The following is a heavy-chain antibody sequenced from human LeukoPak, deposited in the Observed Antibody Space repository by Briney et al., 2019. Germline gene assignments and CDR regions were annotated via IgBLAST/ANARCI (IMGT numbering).Heavy chain of an antibody. CDR3: VRDEFYHSGWFGTIFEK. CDR2: IYSSGRT. V-gene: IGHV4-4*07. J-gene: IGHJ4*02. D-gene: IGHD6-13*01. Sequence: SETLSLTCTVSSDPLCDYIWRWVPQPAGKGQGGIGRIYSSGRTSANPSLPGRVSMPIDTSESQFSLHLTTVTAADTAVYYCVRDEFYHSGWFGTIFEKWGQGTLVIVSS. CDR1: SDPLCDYI.